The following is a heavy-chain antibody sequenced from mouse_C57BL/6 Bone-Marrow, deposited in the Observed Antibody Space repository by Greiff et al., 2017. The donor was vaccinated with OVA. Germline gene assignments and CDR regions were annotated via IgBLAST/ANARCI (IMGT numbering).Heavy chain of an antibody. CDR3: ARRNYGSTPGFAY. D-gene: IGHD1-1*01. CDR2: IDPSDSYN. CDR1: GYTFTSYW. V-gene: IGHV1-69*01. Sequence: QVQLQQPGAELVMPGASVKLSCKASGYTFTSYWMHWVKQRPGQGLEWIGEIDPSDSYNNYNQKFKGKSTLTVDKSSSTAYMQLSSLTSEDSAVYYCARRNYGSTPGFAYWGQGTLVTVAA. J-gene: IGHJ3*01.